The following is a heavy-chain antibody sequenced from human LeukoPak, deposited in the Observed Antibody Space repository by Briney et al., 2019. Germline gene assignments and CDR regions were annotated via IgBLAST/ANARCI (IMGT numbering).Heavy chain of an antibody. V-gene: IGHV4-34*01. CDR2: INHSGST. J-gene: IGHJ4*02. CDR1: GGSFSGYY. D-gene: IGHD6-13*01. CDR3: ARGHRSSWYSY. Sequence: PSETLSLTCAVYGGSFSGYYWSWIRQPPGKGLEWIGEINHSGSTNYNPSLKSRVTISVDTSKNQFSLKLSSVTAADTAVCYCARGHRSSWYSYWGQGTLVTVSS.